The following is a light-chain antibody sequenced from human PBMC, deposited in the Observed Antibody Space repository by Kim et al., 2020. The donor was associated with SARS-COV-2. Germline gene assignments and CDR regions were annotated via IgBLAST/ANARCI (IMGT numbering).Light chain of an antibody. CDR3: QQYKNWSPIT. J-gene: IGKJ5*01. V-gene: IGKV3D-15*01. Sequence: SPGEIATLSCRASQSVSTDLGWYQQKSGQAPRLLIYGATTSATGIPGRFSGSGSGTEFTLPISVLQSEDLAVYYCQQYKNWSPITFGQGTRLEIK. CDR1: QSVSTD. CDR2: GAT.